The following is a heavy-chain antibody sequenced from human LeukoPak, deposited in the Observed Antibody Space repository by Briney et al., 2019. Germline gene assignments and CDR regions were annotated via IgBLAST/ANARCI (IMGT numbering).Heavy chain of an antibody. CDR1: GVSISSSNSY. Sequence: SETLSLTCTVSGVSISSSNSYWGWIRQPPWKGLEWIVSIYDSGNTYYNASLKSQVSISIDTSKNQFSLRLTSVTAADMAVYYCARQTGSGLFILPGGQGTLVTVSS. CDR3: ARQTGSGLFILP. J-gene: IGHJ4*02. V-gene: IGHV4-39*01. CDR2: IYDSGNT. D-gene: IGHD3/OR15-3a*01.